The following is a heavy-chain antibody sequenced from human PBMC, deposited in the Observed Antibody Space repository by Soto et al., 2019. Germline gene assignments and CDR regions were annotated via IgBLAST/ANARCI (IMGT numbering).Heavy chain of an antibody. V-gene: IGHV4-34*01. D-gene: IGHD2-15*01. J-gene: IGHJ4*02. CDR3: ARDRSGDFDY. CDR1: GGSFSGYY. CDR2: INHSGST. Sequence: SETLSLTCAVYGGSFSGYYWTWIRQPPGTGLEWIGEINHSGSTNYNPSLKSRVTISVDTSKNQFSLKLTSVTAADTAMYYCARDRSGDFDYWGQGTLVTVSS.